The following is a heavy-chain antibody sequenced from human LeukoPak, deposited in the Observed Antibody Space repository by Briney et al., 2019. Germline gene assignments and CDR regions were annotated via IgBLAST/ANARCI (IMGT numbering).Heavy chain of an antibody. CDR3: ARLRSGLWPRYYYYYYMDV. J-gene: IGHJ6*03. CDR1: GGSISSSSYF. Sequence: PSETLSLTCTVSGGSISSSSYFWGWIRQPPGKGLEWIGSIYYGGTAHYNPSLKSRVTISVDTSKNQFSLKLSSVTAADTAVYYCARLRSGLWPRYYYYYYMDVWGKGTTVTVSS. D-gene: IGHD5-18*01. V-gene: IGHV4-39*07. CDR2: IYYGGTA.